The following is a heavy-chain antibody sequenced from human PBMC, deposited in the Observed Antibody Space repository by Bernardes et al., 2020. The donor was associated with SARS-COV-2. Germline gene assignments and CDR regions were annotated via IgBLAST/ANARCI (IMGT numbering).Heavy chain of an antibody. CDR1: GYIFINNW. CDR2: IYPGDSDT. Sequence: GESLMISCKASGYIFINNWIAWVRQMPGKGLEWMGTIYPGDSDTRYSPSFQGQVTVSADKSINTAYLQWSSLKASDTAVYYCARRQTNCTGGRCYSGGMDVWGQGTTVTVSS. J-gene: IGHJ6*02. D-gene: IGHD2-15*01. V-gene: IGHV5-51*01. CDR3: ARRQTNCTGGRCYSGGMDV.